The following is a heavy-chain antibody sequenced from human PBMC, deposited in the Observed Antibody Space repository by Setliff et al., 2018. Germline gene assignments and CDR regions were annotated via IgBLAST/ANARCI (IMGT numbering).Heavy chain of an antibody. Sequence: ASVKVSCKASGYTFTGYYIHWVRQAPGEGLEWMGCINPNSGGTNYAQKFQGRVTMTRDTSISTAYMELSRLRSDDTAVYYCARDRGLEADVVSLINMGDFWGQGTLVTSPQ. J-gene: IGHJ4*02. CDR3: ARDRGLEADVVSLINMGDF. D-gene: IGHD5-12*01. CDR1: GYTFTGYY. V-gene: IGHV1-2*02. CDR2: INPNSGGT.